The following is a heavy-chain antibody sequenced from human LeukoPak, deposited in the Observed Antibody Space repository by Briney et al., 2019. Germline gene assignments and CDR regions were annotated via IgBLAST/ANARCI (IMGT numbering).Heavy chain of an antibody. Sequence: ASVKVSCKASGGTLSSYAITWVRQAPGQGLEWMGRIIPIFGTANYAQKFQGRVTITTDESTSTAYMEPSTLRSDDTAVYYCARERPPGDSSNWFLEGYFDIWGQGTLVTVSS. D-gene: IGHD6-13*01. CDR3: ARERPPGDSSNWFLEGYFDI. V-gene: IGHV1-69*05. CDR2: IIPIFGTA. CDR1: GGTLSSYA. J-gene: IGHJ4*02.